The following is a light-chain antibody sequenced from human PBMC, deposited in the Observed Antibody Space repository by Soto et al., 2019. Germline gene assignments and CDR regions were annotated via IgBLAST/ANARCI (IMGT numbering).Light chain of an antibody. CDR1: SSDVGGYNY. J-gene: IGLJ1*01. Sequence: QSALTQPPSASGSLGQSVTISCTGTSSDVGGYNYVSWYQQHPGKAPKLLIYDVSHRPSGVPDRFSGSKSGNTASLTVSGLAADDETDYYCSYSAGSNSLVFGTGTKVTVL. V-gene: IGLV2-8*01. CDR3: SYSAGSNSLV. CDR2: DVS.